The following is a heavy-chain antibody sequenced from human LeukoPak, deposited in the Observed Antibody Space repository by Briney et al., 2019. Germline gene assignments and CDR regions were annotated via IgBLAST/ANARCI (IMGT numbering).Heavy chain of an antibody. V-gene: IGHV3-66*01. CDR1: GFTISSKY. D-gene: IGHD6-19*01. CDR3: ARERTVAGLFDY. CDR2: IYSGGRT. Sequence: GGSLRLSCAASGFTISSKYMSWVRQAPGKGLEWVSVIYSGGRTYYADSVKGRFTISRDNSKNTLYLQMNSLRSEDTAVYYCARERTVAGLFDYWGQGTLVTVSS. J-gene: IGHJ4*02.